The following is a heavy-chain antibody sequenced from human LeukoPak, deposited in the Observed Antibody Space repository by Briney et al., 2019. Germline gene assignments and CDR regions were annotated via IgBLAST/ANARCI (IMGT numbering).Heavy chain of an antibody. CDR3: ARAARQGFTMIVVPFFYFEL. CDR2: INHSGST. J-gene: IGHJ2*01. CDR1: GGSFSGYY. V-gene: IGHV4-34*01. D-gene: IGHD3-22*01. Sequence: KPSETLSLTCAVYGGSFSGYYWSWIRQPPGEGLEWIGEINHSGSTYYNPSLGSRVTMSVDTSKNQFSLKLSSVTAADSAVYYCARAARQGFTMIVVPFFYFELWGRGTLVTVSS.